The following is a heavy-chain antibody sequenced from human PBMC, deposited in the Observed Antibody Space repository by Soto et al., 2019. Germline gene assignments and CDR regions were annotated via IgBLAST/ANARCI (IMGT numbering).Heavy chain of an antibody. V-gene: IGHV3-23*01. CDR3: APHLWFGELYY. D-gene: IGHD3-10*01. Sequence: EVQLLESGGGLVQPGGSLRLSCAASGFTFSSYAMSWVRQAPGKGLEWVSAISGSGGSTYYADSVKGRFTISRDNSKNPLYLQMHSLRAEDTAVYYCAPHLWFGELYYWGQGTLVTVSS. CDR2: ISGSGGST. J-gene: IGHJ4*02. CDR1: GFTFSSYA.